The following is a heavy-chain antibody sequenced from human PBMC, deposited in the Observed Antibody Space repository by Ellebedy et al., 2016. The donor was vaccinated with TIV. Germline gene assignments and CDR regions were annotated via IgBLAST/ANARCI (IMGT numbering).Heavy chain of an antibody. D-gene: IGHD3-22*01. CDR2: ISYDGSNK. CDR3: AKDYFYASSGGYFDY. J-gene: IGHJ4*02. V-gene: IGHV3-30-3*01. CDR1: GFTFSSYA. Sequence: GESLKISCAASGFTFSSYAMHWVRQAPGKGLGWVAVISYDGSNKYYADSVKGRFTISRDNSKNTLYLQMNSLRAEDTAVYYCAKDYFYASSGGYFDYWGQGTLVTVSS.